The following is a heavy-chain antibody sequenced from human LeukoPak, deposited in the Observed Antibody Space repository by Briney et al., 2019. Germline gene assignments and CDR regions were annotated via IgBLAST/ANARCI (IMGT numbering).Heavy chain of an antibody. D-gene: IGHD3-3*01. CDR2: IIPIFGTA. J-gene: IGHJ4*02. CDR3: ARAFTIFRVVIIEYFDY. V-gene: IGHV1-69*13. Sequence: ASVKVSCKASGGTFSSYAISWVRQAPGQGLEWMGGIIPIFGTANYAQKFQGRVTITADESTSTAYMELSSLRSEDTAVYYCARAFTIFRVVIIEYFDYWGQGTLVTVSS. CDR1: GGTFSSYA.